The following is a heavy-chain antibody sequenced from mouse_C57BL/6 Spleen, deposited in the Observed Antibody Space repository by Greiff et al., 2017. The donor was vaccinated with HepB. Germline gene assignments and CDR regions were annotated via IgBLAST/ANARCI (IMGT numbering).Heavy chain of an antibody. J-gene: IGHJ1*03. CDR2: IDPSDSET. CDR3: ARDGSFGGYFDV. D-gene: IGHD2-3*01. Sequence: QVQLQQPGAELVRPGSSVKLSCKASGYTFTSYWMHWVKQRPIQGLEWIGNIDPSDSETHYNQKFKDKATLTVDKSSSTAYMQLSSLTSEDSAVYYCARDGSFGGYFDVWGTGTTITVSS. CDR1: GYTFTSYW. V-gene: IGHV1-52*01.